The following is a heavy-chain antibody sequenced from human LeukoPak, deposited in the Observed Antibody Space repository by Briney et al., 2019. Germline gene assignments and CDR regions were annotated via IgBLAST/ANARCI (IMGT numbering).Heavy chain of an antibody. V-gene: IGHV3-7*01. CDR1: GFTFSSYW. J-gene: IGHJ4*02. CDR2: IKTDGSDK. Sequence: GGSLRLSWAASGFTFSSYWMSWVRQAPGKGLEWVANIKTDGSDKYYVDSVKGRFTISRDNAENSLYLQMNSLRVDDTAVYYCARERPIAAVALDYWGQGTLVTVSS. CDR3: ARERPIAAVALDY. D-gene: IGHD6-19*01.